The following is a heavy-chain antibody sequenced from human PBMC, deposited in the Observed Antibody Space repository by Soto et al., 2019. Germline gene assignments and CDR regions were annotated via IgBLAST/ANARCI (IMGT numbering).Heavy chain of an antibody. CDR2: IWYDGSNK. CDR1: GFTFSSYG. Sequence: GGSLRLSCAASGFTFSSYGMHWVRQAPGKGLEWVAVIWYDGSNKYYADSVKGRFTISRDNSKNTLYLQMNSLRAEDTAVYYCARDGQYCSSTSCDNWFDPWGQGTLVTVSS. D-gene: IGHD2-2*01. J-gene: IGHJ5*02. V-gene: IGHV3-33*08. CDR3: ARDGQYCSSTSCDNWFDP.